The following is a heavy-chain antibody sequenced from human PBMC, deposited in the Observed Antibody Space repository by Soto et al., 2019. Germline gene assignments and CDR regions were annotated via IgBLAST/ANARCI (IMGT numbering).Heavy chain of an antibody. J-gene: IGHJ4*02. CDR1: GYTFDNYA. D-gene: IGHD2-15*01. CDR3: ARDVAKAYFEY. Sequence: QVQFVQSGAEVKKPGASVKVSCKASGYTFDNYAIHWVRQAPGQRLEWMGWINTGNGNTKYSQRFQGRVTITRDTSASTAYMELSSLRPEDTAVYYCARDVAKAYFEYWGQGTLVTVSS. V-gene: IGHV1-3*04. CDR2: INTGNGNT.